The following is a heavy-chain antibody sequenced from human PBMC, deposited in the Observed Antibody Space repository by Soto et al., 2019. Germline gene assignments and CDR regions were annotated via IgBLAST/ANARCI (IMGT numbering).Heavy chain of an antibody. D-gene: IGHD6-6*01. J-gene: IGHJ4*02. CDR1: GFTFSSYS. CDR3: TKSSGGSSSVGMDY. V-gene: IGHV3-48*01. CDR2: ISSSSSTI. Sequence: GGSLRLSCAASGFTFSSYSMNWVRQAPGKGLEWVSYISSSSSTIYYADSVKGRFTISRDNSRDTLSLQMTALRTEDSSIYYCTKSSGGSSSVGMDYWGQGTRVTVSS.